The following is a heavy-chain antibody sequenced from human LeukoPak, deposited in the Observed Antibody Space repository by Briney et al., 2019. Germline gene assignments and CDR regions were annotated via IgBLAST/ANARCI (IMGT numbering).Heavy chain of an antibody. Sequence: GGSLRLSCAASGFTFSSYGMHWVRQAPGKGLEWVAVISYDGSNKYYAESVKGRFTISRDNSKNTLYLQMNTLRAEDTAVYYCAKSPGDREGIDFWGQGTLVTVSS. CDR3: AKSPGDREGIDF. CDR2: ISYDGSNK. J-gene: IGHJ4*02. V-gene: IGHV3-30*18. CDR1: GFTFSSYG. D-gene: IGHD3-10*01.